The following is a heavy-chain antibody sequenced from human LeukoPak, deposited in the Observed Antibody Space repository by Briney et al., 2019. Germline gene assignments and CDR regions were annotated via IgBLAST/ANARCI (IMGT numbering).Heavy chain of an antibody. J-gene: IGHJ3*02. CDR2: ISSSSNSI. CDR3: AKGRGYNYWDGFDI. V-gene: IGHV3-48*01. CDR1: GFTFTSYN. Sequence: GGSLRLSCAASGFTFTSYNMNWVRQPPGKGLEWVSYISSSSNSIYYADSVKGRFTISRDNAKSSLYLQMNSLRAEDTAVYYCAKGRGYNYWDGFDIWGQGTMVTVSS. D-gene: IGHD5-24*01.